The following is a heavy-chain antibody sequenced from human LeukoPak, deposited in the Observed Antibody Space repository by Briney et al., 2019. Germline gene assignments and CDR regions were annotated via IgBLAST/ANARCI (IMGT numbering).Heavy chain of an antibody. CDR2: IIPTFGTA. J-gene: IGHJ5*02. Sequence: ASVKVSCKASGGTFSSYAISWVRQAPGQGLEWMGGIIPTFGTAAYAKKFQGRVTISADESTSTAYMELSSLTSEDTAVYYCARDLAMVRGARYRPYKWFDPWGQGTLVTVSS. CDR3: ARDLAMVRGARYRPYKWFDP. D-gene: IGHD3-10*01. V-gene: IGHV1-69*13. CDR1: GGTFSSYA.